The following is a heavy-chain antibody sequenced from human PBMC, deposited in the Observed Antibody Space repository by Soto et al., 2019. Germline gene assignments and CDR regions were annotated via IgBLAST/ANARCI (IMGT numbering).Heavy chain of an antibody. J-gene: IGHJ4*02. V-gene: IGHV6-1*01. CDR2: TYYRSKWCN. D-gene: IGHD1-1*01. CDR3: GGTLRGHGVKYIDF. CDR1: GDSVSSNSAA. Sequence: SQTLSLTCAISGDSVSSNSAAWNWIRQSPSRGLEWLGRTYYRSKWCNDHAISVKSRIAINPDTSKNHFSLQLNSVTPDDTAVSYCGGTLRGHGVKYIDFWGQGTLVTVSS.